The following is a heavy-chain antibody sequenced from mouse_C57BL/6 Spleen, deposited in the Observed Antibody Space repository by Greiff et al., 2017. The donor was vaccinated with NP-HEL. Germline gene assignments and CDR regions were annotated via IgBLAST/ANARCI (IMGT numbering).Heavy chain of an antibody. J-gene: IGHJ2*01. V-gene: IGHV1-78*01. CDR3: AREGGLGPYYFDY. CDR1: GYTFTDHT. Sequence: QVQLQQSDAELVKPGASVKISCKVSGYTFTDHTIHWMKQRPEQGLEWIGYIYPRAGSTKYTEKFKGKATLTADKSSSTAYMQLNSLTSEDSAVYCCAREGGLGPYYFDYWGQGTTLTVSS. D-gene: IGHD4-1*01. CDR2: IYPRAGST.